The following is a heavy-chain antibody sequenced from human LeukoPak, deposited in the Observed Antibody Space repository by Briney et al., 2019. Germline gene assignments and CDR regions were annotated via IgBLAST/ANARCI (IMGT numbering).Heavy chain of an antibody. CDR3: TRDGYSGYDFAY. D-gene: IGHD5-12*01. Sequence: GGSLRLSCAASVFTFSSYWMSWVREAPGKGRECVSNIKQDGSEKYYVDSVKGRVTISRDNAKTSLYLQINSLSAEATAVYYCTRDGYSGYDFAYWGKGPLVTVSS. V-gene: IGHV3-7*01. J-gene: IGHJ4*02. CDR2: IKQDGSEK. CDR1: VFTFSSYW.